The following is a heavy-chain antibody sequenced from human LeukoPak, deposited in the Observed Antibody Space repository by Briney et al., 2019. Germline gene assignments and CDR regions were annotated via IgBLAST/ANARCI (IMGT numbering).Heavy chain of an antibody. CDR2: IYISRGT. J-gene: IGHJ4*02. CDR3: ARCKGSIAARRAPFDY. D-gene: IGHD6-6*01. CDR1: GVSISGYY. Sequence: PSETLSLTCTVSGVSISGYYWSWIRQPAGKGLEWIGRIYISRGTNYNPSLTSRVIMSVDTSRNQFSLQLTFVTAADTAVYYCARCKGSIAARRAPFDYWGQGTLVTVSS. V-gene: IGHV4-4*07.